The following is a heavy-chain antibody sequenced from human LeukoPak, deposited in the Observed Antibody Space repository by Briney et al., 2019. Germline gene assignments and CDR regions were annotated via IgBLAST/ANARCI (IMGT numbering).Heavy chain of an antibody. Sequence: GRSLRLSCAASGFAFNSYAMHWVRQAPGKGPEWVAVIWYDGSNKYYAESVKGRFTISRDNSKNTLYLLMDSLRAEDTALYYCAKSSSSLVAYYYYMDVWGKGTTVTVSS. CDR3: AKSSSSLVAYYYYMDV. J-gene: IGHJ6*03. V-gene: IGHV3-33*06. CDR1: GFAFNSYA. CDR2: IWYDGSNK.